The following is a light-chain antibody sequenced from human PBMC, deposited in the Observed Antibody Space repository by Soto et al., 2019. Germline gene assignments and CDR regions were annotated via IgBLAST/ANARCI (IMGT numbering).Light chain of an antibody. J-gene: IGKJ4*01. Sequence: EIVLTQSPATLSLSPGERATLSCRASQSIKFSLAWYQQKPGQAPRLLIHDVSNRASGIPSRFSGSGSGTDFTLTISSLEPEDFAVYHCQQRSSWPPTFGGGTKVEIK. V-gene: IGKV3-11*01. CDR3: QQRSSWPPT. CDR2: DVS. CDR1: QSIKFS.